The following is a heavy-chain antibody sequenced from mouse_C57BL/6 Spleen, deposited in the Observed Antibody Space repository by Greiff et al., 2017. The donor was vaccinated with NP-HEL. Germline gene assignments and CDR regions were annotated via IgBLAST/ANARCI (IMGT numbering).Heavy chain of an antibody. CDR1: GYTFTSYC. J-gene: IGHJ4*01. CDR3: ERDGRGYDMDC. V-gene: IGHV1-64*01. CDR2: IHPNSGST. Sequence: QVQLQQPGAELVKPGASVKLSCKASGYTFTSYCMHWVKQRPGQGLEWIGMIHPNSGSTNYNEKFKSKATLTVDKSSSTAYMQLSSLTSEDSAVYYCERDGRGYDMDCWGKGTSVTVAS. D-gene: IGHD2-3*01.